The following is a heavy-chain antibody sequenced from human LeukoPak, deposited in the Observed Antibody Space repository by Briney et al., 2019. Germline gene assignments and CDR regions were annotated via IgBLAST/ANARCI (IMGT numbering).Heavy chain of an antibody. CDR1: GGSFSGYY. CDR3: ALGQWEPKGAY. V-gene: IGHV4-34*01. D-gene: IGHD1-26*01. CDR2: INHSGGT. J-gene: IGHJ4*02. Sequence: PSETLSLTRAVYGGSFSGYYWNWIRQSPGKGLEWIGEINHSGGTNYNPSLKSRVTISVDTSRNQFSLKLSSVTAADTAVYYCALGQWEPKGAYWGQGTLVTISS.